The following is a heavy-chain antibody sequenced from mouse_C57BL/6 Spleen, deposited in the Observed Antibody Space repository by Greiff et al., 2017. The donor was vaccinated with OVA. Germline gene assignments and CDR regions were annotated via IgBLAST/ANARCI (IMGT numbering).Heavy chain of an antibody. D-gene: IGHD1-1*01. CDR3: ARPIATVAPDAMDY. CDR2: ISSGGSYT. Sequence: EVQGVESGGDLVKPGGSLKLSCAASGFTFSSYGMSWVRQTPDKRLEWVATISSGGSYTYYPESVKGRFTISRDNAKNTLYLQMSSLKSEDAAMYYCARPIATVAPDAMDYWGQGTSVTVSS. V-gene: IGHV5-6*01. CDR1: GFTFSSYG. J-gene: IGHJ4*01.